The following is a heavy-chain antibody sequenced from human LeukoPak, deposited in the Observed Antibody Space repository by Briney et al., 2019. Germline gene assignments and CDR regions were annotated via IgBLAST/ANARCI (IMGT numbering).Heavy chain of an antibody. J-gene: IGHJ3*02. CDR3: ARFPDPAFYYYGSGSYYKAGAFDI. CDR2: IYTSGST. D-gene: IGHD3-10*01. CDR1: GGSISSYY. V-gene: IGHV4-4*07. Sequence: PSETLSLTCTVSGGSISSYYWSWIRQPAGKGLEWIGRIYTSGSTNYNPSLKSRVTMSVDTSKNQFSLKLSSVTAADTAVYYCARFPDPAFYYYGSGSYYKAGAFDIWGQGTMVTVSS.